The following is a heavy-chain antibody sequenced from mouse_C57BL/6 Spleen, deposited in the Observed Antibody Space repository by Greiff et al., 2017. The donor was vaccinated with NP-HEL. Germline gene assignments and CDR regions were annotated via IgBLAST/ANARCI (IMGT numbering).Heavy chain of an antibody. D-gene: IGHD1-1*01. J-gene: IGHJ4*01. Sequence: EVKLVESGGGLVQPGGSLSLSCAASGFTFTDYYMSWVRQPPGKALEWLGFIRNKANGYTTEYSASVKGRFTISRDNSQSNLYLQMNALRAKDSSTYYCSRYRSNCGSSGYAMDYWGQGTSVTVSS. CDR1: GFTFTDYY. CDR3: SRYRSNCGSSGYAMDY. V-gene: IGHV7-3*01. CDR2: IRNKANGYTT.